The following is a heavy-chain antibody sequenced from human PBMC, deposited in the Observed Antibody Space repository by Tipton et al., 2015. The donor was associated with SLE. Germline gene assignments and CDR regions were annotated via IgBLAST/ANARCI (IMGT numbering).Heavy chain of an antibody. CDR1: GGSISNYY. D-gene: IGHD5-24*01. Sequence: TLSLTCTVSGGSISNYYWSWVRQAPGKRLEWIGYAFHTGNNNYNPSLASRVTMSVDSSKDQFSLRLRSVTAADTAIYYCARDREMAANYYYYLDVWGKGTTVTVSS. CDR2: AFHTGNN. CDR3: ARDREMAANYYYYLDV. V-gene: IGHV4-59*12. J-gene: IGHJ6*03.